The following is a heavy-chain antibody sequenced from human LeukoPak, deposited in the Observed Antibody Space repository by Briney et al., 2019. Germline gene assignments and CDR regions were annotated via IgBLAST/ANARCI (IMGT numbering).Heavy chain of an antibody. V-gene: IGHV4-34*01. Sequence: SETLSLTCAVYGGSFSGYYWSWICQPPGKGLEWIGEINHSGSTNYNPSLKSRVTISVDTSKNQFSLKLSSVTAADTAVYYCAGRYCSSTSCYHQSRGYYYGMDVWGQGTTVTVSS. J-gene: IGHJ6*02. CDR2: INHSGST. D-gene: IGHD2-2*01. CDR1: GGSFSGYY. CDR3: AGRYCSSTSCYHQSRGYYYGMDV.